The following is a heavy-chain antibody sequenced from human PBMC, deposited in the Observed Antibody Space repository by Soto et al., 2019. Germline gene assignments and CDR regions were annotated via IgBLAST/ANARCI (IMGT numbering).Heavy chain of an antibody. CDR3: AREGRYYDILTGHYYYYGMDV. J-gene: IGHJ6*02. Sequence: GGSLRLSCAASGFTFSSYWMHWVRQAPGKGLVWVSRINSDGSSTSYEDSVKGRFTISRDNAKNTLYLQMNSLRAEDTAVYYCAREGRYYDILTGHYYYYGMDVWGQGTTVTVSS. CDR2: INSDGSST. CDR1: GFTFSSYW. V-gene: IGHV3-74*01. D-gene: IGHD3-9*01.